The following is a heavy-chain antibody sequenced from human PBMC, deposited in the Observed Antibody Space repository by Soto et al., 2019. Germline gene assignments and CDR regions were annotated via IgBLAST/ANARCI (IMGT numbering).Heavy chain of an antibody. Sequence: QVLLVQSGPEVKKPGSSVKVSCKASGGTFNNYAINWVRQAPGKGLEWMGGIIPTFGTGNHAQKFQGRVTITADESTTTAYMERNSLRSEYTAIYYCASFDGTLVRGGRSSPYEMDVWGQGTTVIVSS. V-gene: IGHV1-69*01. J-gene: IGHJ6*02. CDR3: ASFDGTLVRGGRSSPYEMDV. CDR2: IIPTFGTG. CDR1: GGTFNNYA. D-gene: IGHD3-10*01.